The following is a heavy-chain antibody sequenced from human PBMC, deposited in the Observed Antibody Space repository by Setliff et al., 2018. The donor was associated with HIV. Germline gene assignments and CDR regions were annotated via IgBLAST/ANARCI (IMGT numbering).Heavy chain of an antibody. Sequence: GGSLRLSCVASGFTFSTHSMNWVRQAPGKGLEWIAYVSSSGSTIYYADSVKDRFTISRDNARNSLFLQMNSLRAEDTAVYYCARDRAFLEWLFGYFDYWGQGTLVTVSS. V-gene: IGHV3-48*01. J-gene: IGHJ4*02. CDR3: ARDRAFLEWLFGYFDY. D-gene: IGHD3-3*01. CDR1: GFTFSTHS. CDR2: VSSSGSTI.